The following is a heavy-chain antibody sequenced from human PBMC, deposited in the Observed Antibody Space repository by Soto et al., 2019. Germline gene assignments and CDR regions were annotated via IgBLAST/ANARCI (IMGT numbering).Heavy chain of an antibody. CDR2: ISAYNGNT. CDR1: GYTFTSYG. J-gene: IGHJ3*02. V-gene: IGHV1-18*01. D-gene: IGHD3-22*01. Sequence: QVQLVQSGAEVKKPGASVKVSCKASGYTFTSYGISWVRQAPGQGLEWMGWISAYNGNTNYAQKLQGRVTMTTDTSTSTAYMELRSLRYDDTAVYYCASVVVYDSSGYYSGLSYAFEIWGQGTMVTVSS. CDR3: ASVVVYDSSGYYSGLSYAFEI.